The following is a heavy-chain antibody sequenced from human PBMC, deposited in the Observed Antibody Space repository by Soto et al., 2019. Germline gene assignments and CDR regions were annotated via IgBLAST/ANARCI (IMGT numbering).Heavy chain of an antibody. CDR1: GGPISSGGYY. CDR2: IYYSGST. D-gene: IGHD2-15*01. V-gene: IGHV4-31*03. Sequence: TSETLSLTCTVSGGPISSGGYYWSWIRQHPGKGLEWIGYIYYSGSTYYNPSLKSRVTISVDTSKNQFSLKLSSVTAADTAVYYCARDRVVRTGPIPTYYFDYWGQGTLVTAPQ. J-gene: IGHJ4*02. CDR3: ARDRVVRTGPIPTYYFDY.